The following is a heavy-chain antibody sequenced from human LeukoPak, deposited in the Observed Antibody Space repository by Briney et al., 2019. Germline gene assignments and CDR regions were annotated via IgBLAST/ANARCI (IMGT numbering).Heavy chain of an antibody. J-gene: IGHJ4*02. Sequence: SVKVSCKASGGTFSSYAISWVRQAPGQGLEWMGGIIPIFGTANYAQKFQGRVTITADESTSTAYMELRSLRSDDTAVYYCARGYCSSATCRHFDYWGQGALVTVSS. CDR3: ARGYCSSATCRHFDY. V-gene: IGHV1-69*01. D-gene: IGHD2-2*01. CDR2: IIPIFGTA. CDR1: GGTFSSYA.